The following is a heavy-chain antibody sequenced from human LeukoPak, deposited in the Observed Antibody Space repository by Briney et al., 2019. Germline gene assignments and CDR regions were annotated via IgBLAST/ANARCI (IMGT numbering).Heavy chain of an antibody. Sequence: EASVKVSCKASGYTFTSYAMNWVRQAPGQGLEWMGWINTNTGNPTYAQGFTGRFVFSLDTSVSMAYLQISSLKAEDTAVYYCAREDSSGWFDYWGQGTLVTVSS. CDR1: GYTFTSYA. V-gene: IGHV7-4-1*04. J-gene: IGHJ4*02. D-gene: IGHD6-19*01. CDR2: INTNTGNP. CDR3: AREDSSGWFDY.